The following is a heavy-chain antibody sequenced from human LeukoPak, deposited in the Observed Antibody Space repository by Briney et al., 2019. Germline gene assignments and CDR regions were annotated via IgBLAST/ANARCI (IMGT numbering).Heavy chain of an antibody. Sequence: PGRSLRLSCTASGFTFGDYAMSWVRQAPGKGLEWVSAISGSGGSTYYADSVKGRFTISRDNSRDTLYLQMDSLRAEDTAVYYCAKVPRYCSGSSCYGGRFDYWGQGTLVTVSS. V-gene: IGHV3-23*01. CDR3: AKVPRYCSGSSCYGGRFDY. D-gene: IGHD2-15*01. CDR1: GFTFGDYA. J-gene: IGHJ4*02. CDR2: ISGSGGST.